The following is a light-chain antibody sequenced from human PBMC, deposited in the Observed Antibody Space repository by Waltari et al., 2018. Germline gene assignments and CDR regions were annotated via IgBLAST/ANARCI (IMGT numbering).Light chain of an antibody. J-gene: IGLJ3*02. Sequence: SYELTQPLSVSVALGQTARITCGGNNIGRKDVHWYQQKPGQAPVLVNRPSGIRERFSRSNSGNTATLTVSGLQAEDEADYYCSSYAGSNNLVFGGGTKLTVL. CDR3: SSYAGSNNLV. V-gene: IGLV3-9*01. CDR1: NIGRKD.